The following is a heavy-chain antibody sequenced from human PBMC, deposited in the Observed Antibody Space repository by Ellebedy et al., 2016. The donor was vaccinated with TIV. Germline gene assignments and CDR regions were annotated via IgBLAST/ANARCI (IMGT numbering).Heavy chain of an antibody. CDR3: AKVVQWFAVNFYFDS. Sequence: PGGSLRLSCAASGFSFRDYDMSWVRQAPGKGLEWVSRISDSGDTSYYADSVQGRFTISRDNSKNTLFLQMNNLRVDDTAVYFCAKVVQWFAVNFYFDSWGQGTLVTVSS. D-gene: IGHD3-10*01. J-gene: IGHJ4*02. CDR1: GFSFRDYD. V-gene: IGHV3-23*01. CDR2: ISDSGDTS.